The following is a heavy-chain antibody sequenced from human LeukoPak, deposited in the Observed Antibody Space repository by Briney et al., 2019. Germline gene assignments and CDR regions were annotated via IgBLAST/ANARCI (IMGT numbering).Heavy chain of an antibody. CDR2: IHPGDSDT. CDR3: AGPNITSYYDSRGYDAFDV. Sequence: GESLKISCKGSGYSFTSYWIGWVRQMPGKGLEWMGIIHPGDSDTRYSPSFQGQVTISVDKSVNTAYLQWSSLKASDTAMYFCAGPNITSYYDSRGYDAFDVWGQGTMVTVSS. CDR1: GYSFTSYW. J-gene: IGHJ3*01. D-gene: IGHD3-22*01. V-gene: IGHV5-51*01.